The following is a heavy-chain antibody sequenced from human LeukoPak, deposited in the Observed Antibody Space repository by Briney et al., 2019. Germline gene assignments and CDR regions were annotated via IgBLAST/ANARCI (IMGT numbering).Heavy chain of an antibody. CDR3: ARDFANFGY. Sequence: GGSLRLSCAASGFTFSSYSMNWVRQAPGKGLEWVSSNSSSSSHIYYADSVKGRFTISRDNAKNSLYLQMNSLRAEDTAVYYCARDFANFGYWGQGTLVTVSS. CDR2: NSSSSSHI. J-gene: IGHJ4*02. D-gene: IGHD3-10*01. V-gene: IGHV3-21*01. CDR1: GFTFSSYS.